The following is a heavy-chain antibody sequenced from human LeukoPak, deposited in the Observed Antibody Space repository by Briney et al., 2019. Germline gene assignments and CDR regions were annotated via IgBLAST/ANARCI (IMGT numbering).Heavy chain of an antibody. D-gene: IGHD6-19*01. V-gene: IGHV4-38-2*02. CDR2: INHSGSA. J-gene: IGHJ3*02. Sequence: PSETLSLTCTVSGYSISGGYFWGWIRQPPGKGLEWIGEINHSGSANYNPSLKSRVTVSVDTSKNQFSLKVTSVTAADTAVYYCARPKAGYSSTDAFDIWGQGTMVTVSS. CDR1: GYSISGGYF. CDR3: ARPKAGYSSTDAFDI.